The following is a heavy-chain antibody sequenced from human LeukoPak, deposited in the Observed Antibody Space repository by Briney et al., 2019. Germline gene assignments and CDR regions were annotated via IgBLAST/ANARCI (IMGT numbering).Heavy chain of an antibody. V-gene: IGHV1-18*01. D-gene: IGHD2-2*01. CDR1: GYTFTSYG. Sequence: GASMKVSCKASGYTFTSYGISWVRQAPGQGLEWMGWISAYNGNTNYAQKLQGRVTMTTDTSTSTAYMELRSLRSDDTAVYYCARALPPGATSYNWFDPWGQGTLVTVSS. CDR2: ISAYNGNT. J-gene: IGHJ5*02. CDR3: ARALPPGATSYNWFDP.